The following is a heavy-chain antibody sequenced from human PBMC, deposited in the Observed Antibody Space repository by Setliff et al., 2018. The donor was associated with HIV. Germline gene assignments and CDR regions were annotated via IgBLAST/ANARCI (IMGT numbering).Heavy chain of an antibody. CDR1: GGSISSHY. CDR2: IYYNGIT. V-gene: IGHV4-59*11. D-gene: IGHD3-22*01. Sequence: SETLSLTCTVSGGSISSHYWSWIRQPPGKGLEWIGSIYYNGITNYNPSLKSRVTVSVDTSKNQSSLKLSSVTAADTAVYYCARAGYYGSTSYWEYFQHWGQGTLVTVSS. J-gene: IGHJ1*01. CDR3: ARAGYYGSTSYWEYFQH.